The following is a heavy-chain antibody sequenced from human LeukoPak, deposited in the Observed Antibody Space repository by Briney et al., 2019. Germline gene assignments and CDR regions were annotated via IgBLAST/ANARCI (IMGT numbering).Heavy chain of an antibody. CDR3: ARLPSSSSSWLEY. J-gene: IGHJ4*02. V-gene: IGHV4-31*03. CDR1: GGSISSGGYY. CDR2: IYYSGST. D-gene: IGHD6-6*01. Sequence: SETLSLTCTVSGGSISSGGYYWSWIRQHPGKGLEWIGYIYYSGSTYYNPSLKSRVTISVYTSKNQFSLKLSSVTAADPALYYCARLPSSSSSWLEYWGQATLVTVSS.